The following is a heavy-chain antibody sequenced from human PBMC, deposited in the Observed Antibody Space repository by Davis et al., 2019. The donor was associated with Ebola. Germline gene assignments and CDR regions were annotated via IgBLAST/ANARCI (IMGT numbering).Heavy chain of an antibody. CDR3: ARGSINDF. V-gene: IGHV5-51*01. D-gene: IGHD1-26*01. J-gene: IGHJ4*02. CDR2: IYPGDSDT. CDR1: GYEFATHW. Sequence: PGGSLRLSCLISGYEFATHWIAWVRQTPGAGLEWLGIIYPGDSDTKYSPAFQGQVTLSVDESISTAYLHWNSLQASDSGIYYCARGSINDFWGQGTLVTVSS.